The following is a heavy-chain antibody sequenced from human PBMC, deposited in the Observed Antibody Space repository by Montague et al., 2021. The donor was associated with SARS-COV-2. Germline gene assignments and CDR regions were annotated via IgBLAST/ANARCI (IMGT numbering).Heavy chain of an antibody. Sequence: SLRLSCAASGFTFSDYYMAWIRQASGKGLEWVSYISDTGTPISYADSVKGRLTISRDKGNNSLYLQLNSLRAEDTAVYYCARDGGIAAAGIFDPWGQGTLVTVSS. V-gene: IGHV3-11*01. CDR3: ARDGGIAAAGIFDP. CDR2: ISDTGTPI. CDR1: GFTFSDYY. J-gene: IGHJ5*02. D-gene: IGHD6-13*01.